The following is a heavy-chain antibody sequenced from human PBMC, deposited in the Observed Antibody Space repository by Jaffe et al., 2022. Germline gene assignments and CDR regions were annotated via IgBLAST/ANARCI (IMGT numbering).Heavy chain of an antibody. CDR3: AKDVLLRFLEWSHQYYFDY. J-gene: IGHJ4*02. D-gene: IGHD3-3*01. Sequence: EVQLLESGGGLVQPGGSLRLSCAASGFTFSSYAMSWVRQAPGKGLEWVSAISGSGGSTYYADSVKGRFTISRDNSKNTLYLQMNSLRAEDTAVYYCAKDVLLRFLEWSHQYYFDYWGQGTLVTVSS. CDR1: GFTFSSYA. CDR2: ISGSGGST. V-gene: IGHV3-23*01.